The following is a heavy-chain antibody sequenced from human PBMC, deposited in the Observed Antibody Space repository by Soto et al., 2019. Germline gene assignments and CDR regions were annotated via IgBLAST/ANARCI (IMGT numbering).Heavy chain of an antibody. D-gene: IGHD3-10*01. Sequence: PGESLKISCKGSGYSFTSYWIGWVRQMPGKGLEWMGIIYPGDSDTRYSPSFQGQVTISADKSISTAYLQWSSLKASDTAMYYRARLMVRGVITSYYFDYWGQGTLVTVSS. J-gene: IGHJ4*02. CDR2: IYPGDSDT. CDR1: GYSFTSYW. CDR3: ARLMVRGVITSYYFDY. V-gene: IGHV5-51*01.